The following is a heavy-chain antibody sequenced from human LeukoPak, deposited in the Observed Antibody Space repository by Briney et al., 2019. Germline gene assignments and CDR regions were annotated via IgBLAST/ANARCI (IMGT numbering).Heavy chain of an antibody. CDR3: AKGGDYDFWSGYYLFDY. J-gene: IGHJ4*02. V-gene: IGHV3-9*01. CDR2: IGWNSGSI. Sequence: PGRSLRLSCAASGFTFDDYAMHWVRQAPGKGLEWVSGIGWNSGSIGYADSVKGRFTISRDNAKNSLYLQMNSLRAEDTALYYCAKGGDYDFWSGYYLFDYWGQGTLVTVSS. D-gene: IGHD3-3*01. CDR1: GFTFDDYA.